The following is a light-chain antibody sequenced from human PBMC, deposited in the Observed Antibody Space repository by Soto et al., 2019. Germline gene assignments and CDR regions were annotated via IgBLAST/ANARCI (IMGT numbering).Light chain of an antibody. CDR2: EVS. CDR3: NSYTGSSTYV. J-gene: IGLJ1*01. V-gene: IGLV2-18*02. CDR1: SSDVGSYNR. Sequence: QSALTQPPSVSGSPGQSVALSCTGTSSDVGSYNRVSWYQQPPGAAPKLMIYEVSNRPSGVPDRFSGSKSGNTASLTISGLQAEDEADYYCNSYTGSSTYVFGTGTKVTVL.